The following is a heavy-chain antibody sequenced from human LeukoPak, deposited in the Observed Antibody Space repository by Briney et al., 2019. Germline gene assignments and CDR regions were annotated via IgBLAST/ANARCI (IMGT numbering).Heavy chain of an antibody. CDR2: INPNLGGT. V-gene: IGHV1-2*02. CDR3: AAGWELLRRYDY. CDR1: GYAFNRFY. D-gene: IGHD1-26*01. J-gene: IGHJ4*02. Sequence: ASVKVPCKASGYAFNRFYIQWLRQAPRQAREWMGWINPNLGGTGYAQSFQGRVTMPGDTSISTAYMELSRLTSDDTAVYHCAAGWELLRRYDYWGQGTLVTVSS.